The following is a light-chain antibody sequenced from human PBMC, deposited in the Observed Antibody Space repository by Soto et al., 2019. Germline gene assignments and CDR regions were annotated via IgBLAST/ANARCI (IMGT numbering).Light chain of an antibody. CDR3: QQYGSSPRT. J-gene: IGKJ1*01. CDR2: GAS. CDR1: QSVSTD. Sequence: IVPTQSPATLSVSLGGRATLSCRASQSVSTDLAWYQQRPGQAPRLLIFGASTRATGIPARFTGSGSGTEFILTISSLQSEDSAVYYCQQYGSSPRTFGQGTKVDIK. V-gene: IGKV3-15*01.